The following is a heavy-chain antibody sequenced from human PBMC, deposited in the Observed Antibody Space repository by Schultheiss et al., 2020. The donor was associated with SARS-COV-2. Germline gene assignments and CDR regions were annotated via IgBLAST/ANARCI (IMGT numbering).Heavy chain of an antibody. J-gene: IGHJ6*02. CDR1: GGSFSGYY. D-gene: IGHD3-22*01. CDR2: IYYSGST. Sequence: SETLSLTCAVYGGSFSGYYWSWIRQPPGKGLEWIGSIYYSGSTNYNPSLKSRVTISVDTSKNQFSLKLSSVTAADTAVYYCARHGGLGSGYYSRGYYYYGMDVWGQGTTVTVSS. CDR3: ARHGGLGSGYYSRGYYYYGMDV. V-gene: IGHV4-34*01.